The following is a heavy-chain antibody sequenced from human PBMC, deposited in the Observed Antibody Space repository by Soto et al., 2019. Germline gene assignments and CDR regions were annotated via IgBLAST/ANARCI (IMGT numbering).Heavy chain of an antibody. D-gene: IGHD1-26*01. CDR2: ISPFNGKK. CDR3: ARAYVVRELRFAFDI. Sequence: ASVKVSCKASGYTFTSYGISWVRQAPGQGLEWKGWISPFNGKKNYAQKIQGRVTINKDKSTSTAYKELRRLRSEDTAVYYCARAYVVRELRFAFDIWGQGTMVTVSS. CDR1: GYTFTSYG. J-gene: IGHJ3*02. V-gene: IGHV1-18*01.